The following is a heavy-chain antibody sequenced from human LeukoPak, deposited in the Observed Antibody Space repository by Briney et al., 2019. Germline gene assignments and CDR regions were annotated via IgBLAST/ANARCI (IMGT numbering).Heavy chain of an antibody. Sequence: ASETLSLTCTVSGGSISSYYWSWIRQPPGKGLEWIGYIYYSGSTNYNPSLKSRVTISVDTSKNQFSLKLSSVTAADTAVYYCARHRGYSYGYEFDYWGQGTLVTVSS. V-gene: IGHV4-59*08. CDR2: IYYSGST. J-gene: IGHJ4*02. CDR3: ARHRGYSYGYEFDY. CDR1: GGSISSYY. D-gene: IGHD5-18*01.